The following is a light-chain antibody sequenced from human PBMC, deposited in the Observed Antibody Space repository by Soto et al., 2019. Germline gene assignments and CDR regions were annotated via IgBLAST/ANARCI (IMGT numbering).Light chain of an antibody. V-gene: IGLV2-14*01. CDR1: SIDIGGYKY. J-gene: IGLJ1*01. CDR2: EVS. Sequence: QSVLTQPASVSGSPGQSITISCTGSSIDIGGYKYVSWYQQHPGKAPKLIIYEVSSRPSGVSNRFSGSKSGNTASLTISGLQADDEADYHCGSFTGGITPYVFGTGTTV. CDR3: GSFTGGITPYV.